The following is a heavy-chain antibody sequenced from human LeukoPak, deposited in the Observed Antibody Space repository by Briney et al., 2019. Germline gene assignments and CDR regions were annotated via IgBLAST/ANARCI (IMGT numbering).Heavy chain of an antibody. CDR2: ISAYNGNT. J-gene: IGHJ4*02. Sequence: ASVKVSCKASGYTFTSYGISWVRQAPGQGLEWMGWISAYNGNTNYAQKFQGRVTMTRDMSTSTAYMELSSLRSEDTAVYYCARGPSSSSWYYFDYWGQGTLVTVSS. CDR1: GYTFTSYG. V-gene: IGHV1-18*01. CDR3: ARGPSSSSWYYFDY. D-gene: IGHD6-13*01.